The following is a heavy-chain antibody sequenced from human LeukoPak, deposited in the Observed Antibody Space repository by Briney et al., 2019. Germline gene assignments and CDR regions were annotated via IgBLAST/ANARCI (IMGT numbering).Heavy chain of an antibody. CDR3: ARGRYNDYGFDY. J-gene: IGHJ4*02. D-gene: IGHD4-17*01. CDR1: GGSISSYY. CDR2: LYYSGST. V-gene: IGHV4-59*01. Sequence: SETLSLTCTVSGGSISSYYWSWIRQPLGKELEWIGYLYYSGSTNYNPSFKSRVTMSVDTSKNQFSLKLNSMTAADTAVYFCARGRYNDYGFDYWGQGTLVTVSS.